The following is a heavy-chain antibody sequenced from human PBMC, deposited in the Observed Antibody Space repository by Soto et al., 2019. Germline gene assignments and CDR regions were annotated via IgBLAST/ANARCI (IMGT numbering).Heavy chain of an antibody. V-gene: IGHV4-34*01. D-gene: IGHD3-9*01. CDR1: GGSFSGYY. CDR2: INDRGSI. CDR3: ARESDDILTGPPWVWYFDL. Sequence: QVQLQQWGAGPLRPLESLSLTCGVSGGSFSGYYWAWIRQSPGKGLEGIGEINDRGSINYNPSLKCRVSISVDTSKNHYSLYLRFVAAAYTAVYYCARESDDILTGPPWVWYFDLWGRGTLVTVSS. J-gene: IGHJ2*01.